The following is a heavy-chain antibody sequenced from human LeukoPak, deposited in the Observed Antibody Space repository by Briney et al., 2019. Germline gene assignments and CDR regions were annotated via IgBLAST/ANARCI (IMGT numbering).Heavy chain of an antibody. J-gene: IGHJ4*02. CDR1: GDSIRSRSYY. D-gene: IGHD4-23*01. CDR2: IYYYSGST. V-gene: IGHV4-39*07. CDR3: ARDRLRWPKIDY. Sequence: PSETLSLTCSVSGDSIRSRSYYWAWIRQPPGKGLEWIGSIYYYSGSTHYNPTLKSRVTISLDTSKNQFSLKLSSVTAADTAVYYCARDRLRWPKIDYWGQGTLVTVSS.